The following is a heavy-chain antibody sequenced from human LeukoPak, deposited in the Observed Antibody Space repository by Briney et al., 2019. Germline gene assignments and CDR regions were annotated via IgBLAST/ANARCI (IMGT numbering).Heavy chain of an antibody. CDR3: ARGTATTAYFDY. CDR2: ISSSSSYT. Sequence: GGSLRLSCAASGFTFSDYYMSWIRQAPGKGLEWVSYISSSSSYTKYADSVKGRFTISRDNAKNSLYLQVNSLRAEDTAVYYCARGTATTAYFDYWGQGTLVTVSS. CDR1: GFTFSDYY. J-gene: IGHJ4*02. D-gene: IGHD1-1*01. V-gene: IGHV3-11*06.